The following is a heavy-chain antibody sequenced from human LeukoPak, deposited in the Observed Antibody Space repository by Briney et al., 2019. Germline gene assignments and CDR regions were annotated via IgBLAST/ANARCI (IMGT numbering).Heavy chain of an antibody. V-gene: IGHV5-51*01. CDR2: IYPGDFDT. D-gene: IGHD5-12*01. J-gene: IGHJ4*02. Sequence: GESLKISCKGSGXSFTSYCIGWVRQMPGKGLERMGIIYPGDFDTRYSPSFQGRVTISADKSISTAYLQWSSLKASDTAMYYCARLISSGYDPGRYYFDYWGQGTLVTVSS. CDR1: GXSFTSYC. CDR3: ARLISSGYDPGRYYFDY.